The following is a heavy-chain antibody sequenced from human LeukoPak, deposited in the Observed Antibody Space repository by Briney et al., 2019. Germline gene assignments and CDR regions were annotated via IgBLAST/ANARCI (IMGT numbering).Heavy chain of an antibody. Sequence: SETLSLTCTVSGGSISSYYWSWIRQPPGKGLEWIGYIYYSGSTNYNPSLKSRVTISVDTSKNQFSLKLSSVTAADTAVYYCARALPPYNWFDPWGQGTLVTVSS. CDR1: GGSISSYY. V-gene: IGHV4-59*01. CDR2: IYYSGST. J-gene: IGHJ5*02. CDR3: ARALPPYNWFDP.